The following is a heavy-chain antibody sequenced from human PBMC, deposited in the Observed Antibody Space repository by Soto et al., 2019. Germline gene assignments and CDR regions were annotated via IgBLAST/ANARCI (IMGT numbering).Heavy chain of an antibody. D-gene: IGHD4-17*01. Sequence: PSETLSLTCAVSGGSISSSNWWSWVRQPPGKGLEWIGEIYHSGSTNYNPSLKSRVTISVDKSKNQFSLKLSSVTAADTAVYYCARDDYGDFGSEYWFDPWGQGTLVTVSS. J-gene: IGHJ5*02. V-gene: IGHV4-4*02. CDR3: ARDDYGDFGSEYWFDP. CDR2: IYHSGST. CDR1: GGSISSSNW.